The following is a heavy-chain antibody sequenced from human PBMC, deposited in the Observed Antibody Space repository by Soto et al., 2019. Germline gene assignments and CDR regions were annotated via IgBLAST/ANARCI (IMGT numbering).Heavy chain of an antibody. D-gene: IGHD3-9*01. CDR1: GGSFSGYY. CDR3: ARGRYDYDIWTGYYMWFDL. Sequence: SETLSLTCAVYGGSFSGYYWSWIRQPPGKGLEWIGEINHSGSTNYNPSLKSRVTISVDTSKNQFSLKQSSVTAADTAVYYCARGRYDYDIWTGYYMWFDLWGQGTLVTVSS. CDR2: INHSGST. V-gene: IGHV4-34*01. J-gene: IGHJ5*02.